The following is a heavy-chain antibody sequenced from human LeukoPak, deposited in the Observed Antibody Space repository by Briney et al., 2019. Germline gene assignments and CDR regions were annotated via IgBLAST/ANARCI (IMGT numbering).Heavy chain of an antibody. CDR3: ARAPYPYYYDSSGYYYVY. CDR1: GGTFSSYA. V-gene: IGHV1-69*05. J-gene: IGHJ4*02. CDR2: IIPIFGTA. D-gene: IGHD3-22*01. Sequence: ASVKVSCKASGGTFSSYAISWVRQAPGQGLEWMGGIIPIFGTANYAQKFQGRVTITTDESTSTAYMELSSLRSEDTAEYYCARAPYPYYYDSSGYYYVYWGQGTLVTVSS.